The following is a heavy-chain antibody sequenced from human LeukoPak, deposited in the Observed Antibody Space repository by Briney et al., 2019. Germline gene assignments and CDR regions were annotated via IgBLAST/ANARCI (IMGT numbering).Heavy chain of an antibody. D-gene: IGHD2-15*01. CDR1: GGSISSYY. CDR3: SSGTPRYGDRVLNY. J-gene: IGHJ4*02. CDR2: IKKDGTEK. V-gene: IGHV3-7*01. Sequence: ETLSLTCTVSGGSISSYYWSWVRQAPGKGLEWVANIKKDGTEKYYVDSVKGRFTISRDNAKTSLYLQMNSLRAEDTAVYSCSSGTPRYGDRVLNYWGQGTLVIVSS.